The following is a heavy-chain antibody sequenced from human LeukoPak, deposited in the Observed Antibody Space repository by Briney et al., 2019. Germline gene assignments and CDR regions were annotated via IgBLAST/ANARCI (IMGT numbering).Heavy chain of an antibody. V-gene: IGHV1-18*01. J-gene: IGHJ5*02. CDR3: ARDLRIAAAGTVLGNWFDP. Sequence: ASVKVSCKASGYTFTSYGITWVRQAPGQGLEWMGWTSPYNGDTDYAQKLQGRLTMTTDTPTSTAYMELRSLRSDDTAVYYCARDLRIAAAGTVLGNWFDPWGQGTLVTVSS. D-gene: IGHD6-13*01. CDR1: GYTFTSYG. CDR2: TSPYNGDT.